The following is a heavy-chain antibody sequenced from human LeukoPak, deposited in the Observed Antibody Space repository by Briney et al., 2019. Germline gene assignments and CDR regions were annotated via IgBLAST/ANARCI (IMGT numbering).Heavy chain of an antibody. CDR1: GGSISSSSYY. V-gene: IGHV4-39*01. CDR2: IYYSGST. D-gene: IGHD2-21*02. CDR3: ARLCGGDCFLGAAY. Sequence: SSETLSLTCTVSGGSISSSSYYWGWIRQPPGKGLEWIGSIYYSGSTYYNPSLKSRVTISVDTSKNQFSLKLSSVTAADTAVYYCARLCGGDCFLGAAYWGQGTLVTVSS. J-gene: IGHJ4*02.